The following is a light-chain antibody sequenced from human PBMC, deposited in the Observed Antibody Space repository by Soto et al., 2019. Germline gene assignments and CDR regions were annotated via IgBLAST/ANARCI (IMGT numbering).Light chain of an antibody. Sequence: EIVMTQSPATLSVSPGERATLSCRASQSVSNNLAWYQQKPGQAPRLLIYGASTRATGIPARFSGSGSGTEFTLTISSLQSEDFAVYYCQQYDNWLGTFGQGTKVAIK. CDR2: GAS. V-gene: IGKV3-15*01. CDR3: QQYDNWLGT. J-gene: IGKJ1*01. CDR1: QSVSNN.